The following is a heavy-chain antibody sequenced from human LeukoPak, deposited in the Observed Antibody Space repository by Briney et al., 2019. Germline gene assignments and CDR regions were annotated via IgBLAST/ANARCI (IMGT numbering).Heavy chain of an antibody. Sequence: SQTLSLSCSVSGDSISNDNYYWTWIRQPAGRGLEWSGRILISGGTRYNPSLQSLVSISLDTSKNQFSLKLSSVTAADTAVYYCARGNCGPGCSMYNWFDPWGQGTLVMVSS. CDR2: ILISGGT. CDR3: ARGNCGPGCSMYNWFDP. J-gene: IGHJ5*02. V-gene: IGHV4-61*02. D-gene: IGHD2-21*01. CDR1: GDSISNDNYY.